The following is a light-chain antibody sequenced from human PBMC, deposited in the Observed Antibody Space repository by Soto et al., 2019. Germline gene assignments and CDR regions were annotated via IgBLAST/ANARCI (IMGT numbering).Light chain of an antibody. Sequence: ISCTGTGSDIGAYNYVSWYQQHPGKAPKLIIYGVTHRPSGVSTRFSASKSAYTASLTISGLQAEDEADYYCSSFTTSYFYVFGPGTKVTVL. CDR1: GSDIGAYNY. J-gene: IGLJ1*01. CDR3: SSFTTSYFYV. V-gene: IGLV2-14*01. CDR2: GVT.